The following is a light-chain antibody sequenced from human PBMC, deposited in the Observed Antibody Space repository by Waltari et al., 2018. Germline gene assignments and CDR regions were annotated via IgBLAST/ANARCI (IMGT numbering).Light chain of an antibody. CDR3: QSADSSGNWV. J-gene: IGLJ3*02. V-gene: IGLV3-25*03. CDR2: KDS. CDR1: ALPKQY. Sequence: SYELTQPPSVSVSPGQTARITCSGDALPKQYAYWYQQKPGQAPGLVIYKDSERPSGIPERFSGSSSGTTVTLTISGVQAEDEADYYCQSADSSGNWVFGGGTKLTVL.